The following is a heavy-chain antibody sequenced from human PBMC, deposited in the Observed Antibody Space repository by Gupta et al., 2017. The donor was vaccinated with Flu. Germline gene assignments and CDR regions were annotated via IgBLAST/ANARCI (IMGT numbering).Heavy chain of an antibody. Sequence: QVQLVESGGGVVQPGRSLRLSCAASGFTFSSYGMHWVRQAPGKGLEWVAVISYDGSNKYYADSVKGRFTISRDNSKNTLYLQMNSLRAEDTAVYYCAKDGWRLSVVRGPYYYYGMDVWGQGTTVTVSS. CDR1: GFTFSSYG. CDR3: AKDGWRLSVVRGPYYYYGMDV. J-gene: IGHJ6*02. V-gene: IGHV3-30*18. CDR2: ISYDGSNK. D-gene: IGHD3-10*01.